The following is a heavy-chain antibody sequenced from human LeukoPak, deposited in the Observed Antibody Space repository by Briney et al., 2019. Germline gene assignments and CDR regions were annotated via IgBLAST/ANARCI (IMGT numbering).Heavy chain of an antibody. J-gene: IGHJ4*02. D-gene: IGHD2-15*01. CDR3: ASRHCSGGGCYFAGADPFDY. CDR1: GFTVSSTY. CDR2: IYSGGNI. Sequence: GSLRLSCAASGFTVSSTYMSWVRQAPGKGLEWVSVIYSGGNIYYIDSVKGRFTISRDTSKNILYLQMNSLRAEDTAVYFCASRHCSGGGCYFAGADPFDYWGQGTLVTVSS. V-gene: IGHV3-53*01.